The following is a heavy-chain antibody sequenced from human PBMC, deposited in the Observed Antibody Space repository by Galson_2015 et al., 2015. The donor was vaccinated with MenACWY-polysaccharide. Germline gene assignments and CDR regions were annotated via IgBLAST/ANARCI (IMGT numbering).Heavy chain of an antibody. CDR3: ARDSGIAGADDY. V-gene: IGHV3-30-3*01. Sequence: SLRLSCAASGFTFSTYPVHWVRQAPGKGLEWVAVISNDGSNKYYADSVKGRFTISRDNSKNTLYLQMNSLRDDDTAVYYCARDSGIAGADDYWGQGTLVTVSS. D-gene: IGHD6-13*01. CDR1: GFTFSTYP. CDR2: ISNDGSNK. J-gene: IGHJ4*02.